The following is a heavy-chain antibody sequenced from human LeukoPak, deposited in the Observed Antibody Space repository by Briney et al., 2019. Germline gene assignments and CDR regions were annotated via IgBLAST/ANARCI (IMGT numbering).Heavy chain of an antibody. CDR1: GFTFSSDG. J-gene: IGHJ4*02. Sequence: GESLSLSCAASGFTFSSDGMRWVRQPPGKGLEWVAFIRNNGRNKYYANTVKGRFTISRDNSKNTLYLQKNSLRVEDTAVYYCAKAPQDYYDSRGYFMYWGQGTLVTVSS. CDR2: IRNNGRNK. V-gene: IGHV3-30*02. CDR3: AKAPQDYYDSRGYFMY. D-gene: IGHD3-22*01.